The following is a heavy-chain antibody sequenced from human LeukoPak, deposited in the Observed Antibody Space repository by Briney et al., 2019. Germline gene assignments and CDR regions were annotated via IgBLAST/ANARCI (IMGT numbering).Heavy chain of an antibody. J-gene: IGHJ4*02. D-gene: IGHD6-19*01. Sequence: SETLSLTCAVYGGSFSGYYWSWIRQPPGKGLEWIGEINHSGSTNYNPSLKSRVTISVDTSKNQFSLKLSSVTAADTAVYYCASSSSGAIDYWGQGTLVTVSS. CDR3: ASSSSGAIDY. CDR1: GGSFSGYY. V-gene: IGHV4-34*01. CDR2: INHSGST.